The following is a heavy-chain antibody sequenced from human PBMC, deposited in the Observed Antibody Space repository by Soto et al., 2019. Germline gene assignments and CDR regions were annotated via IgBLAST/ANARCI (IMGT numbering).Heavy chain of an antibody. CDR3: ARLSSGYDSRHFDY. D-gene: IGHD5-12*01. CDR2: IYYSGST. Sequence: SETLSLTCTVSGGSISSSSYYWGWIRQPPGKGLEWIGSIYYSGSTYYNPSLKSRVTISVDTSKNQFSLKLSSVTAADTAVYYCARLSSGYDSRHFDYWGQGTLVTVSS. V-gene: IGHV4-39*01. J-gene: IGHJ4*02. CDR1: GGSISSSSYY.